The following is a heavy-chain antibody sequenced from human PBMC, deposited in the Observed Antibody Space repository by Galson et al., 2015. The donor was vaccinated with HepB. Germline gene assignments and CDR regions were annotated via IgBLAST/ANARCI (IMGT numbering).Heavy chain of an antibody. CDR1: GYTFTSYY. Sequence: SVKVSCKASGYTFTSYYMHWVRQAPGQGLEWMGIINPSGGSTSYAQKFQGRVTMTRDTSTSTVYMELSSLRSEDTAVYYCARDTPSSTSYSLQETDACDIWGQGTMVTVSS. V-gene: IGHV1-46*03. D-gene: IGHD2-2*01. CDR3: ARDTPSSTSYSLQETDACDI. J-gene: IGHJ3*02. CDR2: INPSGGST.